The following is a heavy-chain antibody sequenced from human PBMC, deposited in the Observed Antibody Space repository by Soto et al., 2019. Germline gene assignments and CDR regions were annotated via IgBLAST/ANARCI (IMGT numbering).Heavy chain of an antibody. J-gene: IGHJ6*03. Sequence: PGESLKISCKGSGYSFTSYWIGWVRQMPGKGLEWMGIIYPGDSDTRYSPSFQGQVTISADKSISTAYLQWSSLRASDTAMYYCARHFATLDYDFWSDPKEKPQNYYYYMDVWGKGTTVTVSS. CDR3: ARHFATLDYDFWSDPKEKPQNYYYYMDV. D-gene: IGHD3-3*01. CDR2: IYPGDSDT. CDR1: GYSFTSYW. V-gene: IGHV5-51*01.